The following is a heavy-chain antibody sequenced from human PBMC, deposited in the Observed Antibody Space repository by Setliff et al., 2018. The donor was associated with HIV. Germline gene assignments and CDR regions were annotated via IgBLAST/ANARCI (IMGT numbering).Heavy chain of an antibody. V-gene: IGHV4-38-2*02. CDR2: IYHSGNT. D-gene: IGHD2-21*02. Sequence: SETLSLTCTVSGYSINSSHFWGWIRQPPGKGLEGVGSIYHSGNTHYTPSLKSRVTISVDTSKNPFSLKLSSMTAADTAVYYCARDVGLCGVDCWPYFYVDLWGRGNLVTVSS. J-gene: IGHJ2*01. CDR3: ARDVGLCGVDCWPYFYVDL. CDR1: GYSINSSHF.